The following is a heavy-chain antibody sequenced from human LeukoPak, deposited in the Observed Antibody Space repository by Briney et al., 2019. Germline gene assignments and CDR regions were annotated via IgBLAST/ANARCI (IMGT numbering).Heavy chain of an antibody. Sequence: GGSLRLSCAASRFTVSSNYMGWVRQAPGKGLGWVSVLYADGSKYYPDSVKGRFTISRDNSKNTLYLQMNSLRAEDTAVYYCAKDPPILRWSFDYWGQGTLVTVS. V-gene: IGHV3-53*01. J-gene: IGHJ4*02. CDR2: LYADGSK. CDR3: AKDPPILRWSFDY. D-gene: IGHD4-23*01. CDR1: RFTVSSNY.